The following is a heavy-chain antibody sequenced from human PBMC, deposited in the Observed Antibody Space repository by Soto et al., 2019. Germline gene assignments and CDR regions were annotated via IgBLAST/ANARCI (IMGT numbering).Heavy chain of an antibody. CDR2: ISYDGGNK. J-gene: IGHJ6*02. CDR1: GFTFSSYG. V-gene: IGHV3-30*18. CDR3: SXSLGVFGGSSCSRDYYYSYGMDV. D-gene: IGHD2-2*01. Sequence: GGSLRLSCAASGFTFSSYGMHWVRQAPGKGLEWVTLISYDGGNKYYADSVKGRFSISRDNSRNTLYLQMNSLRPEDAAVYYCSXSLGVFGGSSCSRDYYYSYGMDVWGQGTAVTVSS.